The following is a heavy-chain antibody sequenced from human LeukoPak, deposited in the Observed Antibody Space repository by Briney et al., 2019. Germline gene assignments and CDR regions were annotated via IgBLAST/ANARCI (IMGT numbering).Heavy chain of an antibody. J-gene: IGHJ4*02. D-gene: IGHD3-10*01. CDR1: GYTFTNYY. V-gene: IGHV1-46*01. CDR3: VREFRGGYLDY. CDR2: INPNGIST. Sequence: ASVKVSCKASGYTFTNYYVHWDRQAPGQGLEWLGLINPNGISTNYAQRFQGRVTMTRDTSTGTVYMELSSLISDDTALDYCVREFRGGYLDYWGQGTLVTVSS.